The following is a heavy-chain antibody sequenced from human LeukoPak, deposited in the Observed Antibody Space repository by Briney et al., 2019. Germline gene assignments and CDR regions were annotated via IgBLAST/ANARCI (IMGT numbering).Heavy chain of an antibody. CDR2: IRYDGSNK. D-gene: IGHD3-9*01. Sequence: GGSLRLSCAASGFTFSSYGMHLVRQAPGKGLEWVAFIRYDGSNKYYADSVKGRFTISRDNSKNTLYLQMNSLRAEDTAVYYCAKPSYDILTGYPDYWGQGTLVTVSS. V-gene: IGHV3-30*02. CDR3: AKPSYDILTGYPDY. J-gene: IGHJ4*02. CDR1: GFTFSSYG.